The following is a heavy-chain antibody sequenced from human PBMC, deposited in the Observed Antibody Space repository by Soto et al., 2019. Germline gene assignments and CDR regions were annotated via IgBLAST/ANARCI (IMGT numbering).Heavy chain of an antibody. J-gene: IGHJ4*02. CDR1: GFTFSSYA. V-gene: IGHV3-23*01. D-gene: IGHD5-12*01. CDR2: ISGSGGST. CDR3: AKIRYCGYDGAWYFDY. Sequence: EVQLLESGGGLVQPGGSLRLSCAASGFTFSSYAMSWVRQAPGKGLEWVSAISGSGGSTYYADSVKGRFTISRDNSKNTRYLQMNSLRAEDTAVYYCAKIRYCGYDGAWYFDYWGQGTLVTVSS.